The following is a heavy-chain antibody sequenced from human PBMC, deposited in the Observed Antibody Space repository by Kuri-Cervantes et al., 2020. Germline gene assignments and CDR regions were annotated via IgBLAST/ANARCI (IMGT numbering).Heavy chain of an antibody. J-gene: IGHJ4*02. CDR2: FFYSGRT. CDR3: TRHRYYYDSTGYYGYYFDY. V-gene: IGHV4-39*01. CDR1: GGSISSRPYS. D-gene: IGHD3-22*01. Sequence: SQTLSLTCAVSGGSISSRPYSWGWIRQAPGKGLEWIGSFFYSGRTYYNPSLKSRVTISVDTSKNQFSLKLNSVTAADTAVYFCTRHRYYYDSTGYYGYYFDYWGQGTLVTVSS.